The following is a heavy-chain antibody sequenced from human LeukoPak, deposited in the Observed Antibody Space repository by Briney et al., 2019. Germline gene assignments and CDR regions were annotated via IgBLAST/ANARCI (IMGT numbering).Heavy chain of an antibody. Sequence: ASVKVSCKASGYTFTGYYMHWVRQAPGQGLEWMGWINPNSGGTNYAQKFQGRVTMTRDTSISTAYMELSRLRSDDTAVYYCARGLGSSWASPIDYWGQGTLVTVSS. J-gene: IGHJ4*02. V-gene: IGHV1-2*02. D-gene: IGHD6-13*01. CDR2: INPNSGGT. CDR1: GYTFTGYY. CDR3: ARGLGSSWASPIDY.